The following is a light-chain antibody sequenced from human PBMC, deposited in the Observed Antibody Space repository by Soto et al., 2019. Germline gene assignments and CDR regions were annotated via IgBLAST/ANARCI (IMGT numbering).Light chain of an antibody. J-gene: IGKJ4*01. Sequence: DIQMTQSPSSLSASVGDRVTVTCQASQDITNYLSWYQQKPGKAPKLLISDASNLETGVPSRFSGRGSGTDFSLTINNLQPEDFATYFCQQYDDLPLTFGGGTKVEVK. CDR3: QQYDDLPLT. CDR1: QDITNY. CDR2: DAS. V-gene: IGKV1-33*01.